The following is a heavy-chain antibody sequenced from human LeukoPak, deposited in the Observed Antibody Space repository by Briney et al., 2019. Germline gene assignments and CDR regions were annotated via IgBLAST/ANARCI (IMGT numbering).Heavy chain of an antibody. CDR2: ISGRGDST. J-gene: IGHJ4*02. CDR3: ARGGEWLLDY. V-gene: IGHV3-23*01. D-gene: IGHD3-16*01. Sequence: GGSLRLSCAASGFTFSSYAMSWIRQAPGKGLEWVSTISGRGDSTYYADSVKGRFTISRDNSKNTLHLQMNNLRAEDTAVYYCARGGEWLLDYWGQGTLVTVSS. CDR1: GFTFSSYA.